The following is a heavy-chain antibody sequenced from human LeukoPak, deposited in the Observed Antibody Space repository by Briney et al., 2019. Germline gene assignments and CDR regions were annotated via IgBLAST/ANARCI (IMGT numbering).Heavy chain of an antibody. CDR2: IRSKAYGGTT. CDR3: TREYH. D-gene: IGHD5-18*01. J-gene: IGHJ4*02. CDR1: GFTFSRHW. Sequence: HPGGSLRLSCAASGFTFSRHWMSWFRQAPGKGLEWVGFIRSKAYGGTTEYAASVKGRFTISRDDSKSIAYLQMNSLKTEDTAVYYCTREYHWGQGTLVTVSS. V-gene: IGHV3-49*03.